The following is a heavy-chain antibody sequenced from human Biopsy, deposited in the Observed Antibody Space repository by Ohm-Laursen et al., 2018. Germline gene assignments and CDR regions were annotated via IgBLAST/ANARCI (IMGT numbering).Heavy chain of an antibody. CDR3: ARNTGWYGDLYYFDY. J-gene: IGHJ4*02. V-gene: IGHV1-46*01. CDR2: INPSGSTT. CDR1: GGTFSNYG. Sequence: VASVKVSCNAPGGTFSNYGVNWVRQAPGQGLEWMGMINPSGSTTSYLQIFQGRVTMTRDTSKSTVYMELSSLRSADTAVYFCARNTGWYGDLYYFDYWGQGTLVTVSS. D-gene: IGHD6-19*01.